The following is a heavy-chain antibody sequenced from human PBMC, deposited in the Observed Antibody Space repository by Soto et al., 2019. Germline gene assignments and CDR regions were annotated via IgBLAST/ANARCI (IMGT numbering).Heavy chain of an antibody. CDR1: GFTFSSYG. V-gene: IGHV3-33*01. Sequence: QVQLVESGGGVVQPGRSLRLSCAASGFTFSSYGMHWVRQAPGKGLEWVAVIWYDGSNKYYADSVKGRFTISRDNSKNTLYLQMNSLRAEDTAVYYCARYGPNYYFDYWGQGTLVTVSS. D-gene: IGHD1-7*01. CDR3: ARYGPNYYFDY. CDR2: IWYDGSNK. J-gene: IGHJ4*02.